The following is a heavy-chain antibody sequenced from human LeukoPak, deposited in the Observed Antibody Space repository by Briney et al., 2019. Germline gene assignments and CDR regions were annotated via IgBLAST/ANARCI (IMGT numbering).Heavy chain of an antibody. CDR2: ISGSGNRT. J-gene: IGHJ4*02. CDR1: GLTFSGSA. Sequence: PGGSLRLSCAASGLTFSGSAMSWVRQAPGKGLEWVSLISGSGNRTYYAGSVKGRFTISRDNSKNTLYLQMNSLRAEDTAVYYCAKVLVLVSANRYYFDYWGQGTLVTVSS. V-gene: IGHV3-23*01. D-gene: IGHD2-15*01. CDR3: AKVLVLVSANRYYFDY.